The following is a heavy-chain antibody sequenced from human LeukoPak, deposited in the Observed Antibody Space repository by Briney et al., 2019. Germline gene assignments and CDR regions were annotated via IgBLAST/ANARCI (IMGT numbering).Heavy chain of an antibody. CDR2: IYYSGST. J-gene: IGHJ1*01. CDR1: GGSISSGGYY. V-gene: IGHV4-31*03. CDR3: ARAGRYCSGGSCQEYFQH. D-gene: IGHD2-15*01. Sequence: PSETLSLTCTVSGGSISSGGYYWSWICQHPGKGLEWIGYIYYSGSTYYNPSLKSRVTISVDTSKNQFSLKLSSVTAADTAVYYCARAGRYCSGGSCQEYFQHWGQGTLVTASS.